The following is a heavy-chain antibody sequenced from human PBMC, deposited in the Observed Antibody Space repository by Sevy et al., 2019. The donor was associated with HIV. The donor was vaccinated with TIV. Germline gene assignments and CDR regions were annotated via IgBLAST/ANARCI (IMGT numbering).Heavy chain of an antibody. Sequence: GGSLRLSCAASGFTFSSYAMSWVRQAPGKGLEWVSAISGSGGSTYYADSVKGRFTISRDNSKNTLYLQMNSRRAEDTAVYYCAKDLIAVAGTPNWFDPWGQGTLVTVSS. D-gene: IGHD6-19*01. J-gene: IGHJ5*02. V-gene: IGHV3-23*01. CDR3: AKDLIAVAGTPNWFDP. CDR2: ISGSGGST. CDR1: GFTFSSYA.